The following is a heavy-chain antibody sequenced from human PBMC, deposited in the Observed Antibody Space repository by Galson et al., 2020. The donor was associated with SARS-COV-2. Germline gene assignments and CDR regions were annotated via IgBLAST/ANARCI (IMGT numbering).Heavy chain of an antibody. V-gene: IGHV4-39*07. Sequence: SETLSLTCSVSGDSISGTSFYWGWIRQPPGKGLEWIGTIYSSGTTYYNPSLTSRVTISIDRSKNQFSLKLSSVTAADTAVYYCARFPLLNSSYGCFDLWGRGTLVTVSS. CDR3: ARFPLLNSSYGCFDL. D-gene: IGHD3-22*01. CDR2: IYSSGTT. CDR1: GDSISGTSFY. J-gene: IGHJ2*01.